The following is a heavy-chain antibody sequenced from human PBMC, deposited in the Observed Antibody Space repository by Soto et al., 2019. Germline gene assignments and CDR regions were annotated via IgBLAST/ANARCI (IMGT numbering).Heavy chain of an antibody. CDR3: ARGGTTYYYDSSANWFDP. D-gene: IGHD3-22*01. CDR1: GYTFTGYY. Sequence: ASVKVSCKASGYTFTGYYMHWVRQAPGQGLEWMGWISAYNGNTNYAQKLQGRVTMTTDTSTSTAYMELRSLRSDDTAVYYCARGGTTYYYDSSANWFDPWGQGTLVTVSS. CDR2: ISAYNGNT. V-gene: IGHV1-18*04. J-gene: IGHJ5*02.